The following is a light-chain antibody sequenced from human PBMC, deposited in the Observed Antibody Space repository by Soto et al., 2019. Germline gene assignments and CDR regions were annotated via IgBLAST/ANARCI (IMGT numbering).Light chain of an antibody. J-gene: IGKJ5*01. CDR1: QSVSSY. CDR3: QQYNNWPLT. Sequence: EIVLTQSPVTLSLSPGEGGNLXCRASQSVSSYFAWYQQKPGQAPRLLISGASTRAHGGPARFSGSGSVTEFTRTITSLQSEDFAVYCGQQYNNWPLTFGPGTRLEIK. CDR2: GAS. V-gene: IGKV3D-15*01.